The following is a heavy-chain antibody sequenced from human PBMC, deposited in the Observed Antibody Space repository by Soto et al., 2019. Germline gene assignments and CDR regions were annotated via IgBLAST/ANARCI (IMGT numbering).Heavy chain of an antibody. CDR1: GFTFSSYG. CDR3: AKEGAAAGMGFDY. CDR2: ISYDGSNK. Sequence: QVQLVESGGGVVKPGRSLRLSCAASGFTFSSYGMHLVRQAPGKGLEWVAVISYDGSNKYYADSVQGRFTISRDNSKNTLYLQMNSLRAEDKALYYCAKEGAAAGMGFDYWGQGTLVTVSS. D-gene: IGHD6-13*01. J-gene: IGHJ4*02. V-gene: IGHV3-30*18.